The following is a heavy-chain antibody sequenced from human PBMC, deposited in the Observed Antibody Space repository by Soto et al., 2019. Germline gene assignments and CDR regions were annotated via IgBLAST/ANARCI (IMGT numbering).Heavy chain of an antibody. V-gene: IGHV4-39*01. D-gene: IGHD6-19*01. CDR1: GGSIASSLYY. CDR3: VSHRNYIVVSGSVFDD. Sequence: SETLSLTCTVSGGSIASSLYYWGWVRQSPGKGLEWIESIYYSGSTHYNPSLKSRVTVSVDTSKNQFSLKLTSVTAADTAVYFCVSHRNYIVVSGSVFDDWRQGTLVTV. CDR2: IYYSGST. J-gene: IGHJ4*02.